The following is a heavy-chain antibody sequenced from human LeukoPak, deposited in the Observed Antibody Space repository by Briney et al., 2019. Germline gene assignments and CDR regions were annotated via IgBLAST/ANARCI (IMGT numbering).Heavy chain of an antibody. CDR3: AREKSGLRFLEWLSPPGYYYYGMDV. Sequence: GGSLRLSCAASGFTVSSNYMSWVRQAPGKGLEWVSRINSDGSSTIYADSVKGRFTISRDNAKNTLYLQMNSLRAEDTAVYYCAREKSGLRFLEWLSPPGYYYYGMDVWGQGTTVTVSS. J-gene: IGHJ6*02. V-gene: IGHV3-74*01. CDR2: INSDGSST. D-gene: IGHD3-3*01. CDR1: GFTVSSNY.